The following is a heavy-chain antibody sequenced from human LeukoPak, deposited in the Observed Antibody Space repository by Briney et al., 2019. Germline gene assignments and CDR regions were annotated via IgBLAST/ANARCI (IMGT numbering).Heavy chain of an antibody. CDR2: IYYSGST. J-gene: IGHJ3*02. CDR3: ARDGKRTFGNYIPDDAFDI. D-gene: IGHD3-10*01. CDR1: GASISSYY. Sequence: PSETLSLTCTVSGASISSYYWSWIRQPPGKGLEWIGYIYYSGSTNYNPSLKSRVTISVDTSKSQFSLKLNSVTAADTAVYYCARDGKRTFGNYIPDDAFDIWGLGTVVTVSS. V-gene: IGHV4-59*01.